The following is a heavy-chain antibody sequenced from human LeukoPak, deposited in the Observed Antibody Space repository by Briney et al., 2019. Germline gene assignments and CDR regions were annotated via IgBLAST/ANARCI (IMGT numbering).Heavy chain of an antibody. CDR1: GFTVSSNY. V-gene: IGHV3-53*01. CDR2: MYSGDST. CDR3: ARGLSGSYGWN. Sequence: SGGSLRLSCAASGFTVSSNYMHGVRQATGKGLEWVSLMYSGDSTYFPGSVKGRFTISRDNSENTLHLQLNSLRAEDTAVYYCARGLSGSYGWNWGQGTLVTVSS. J-gene: IGHJ4*02. D-gene: IGHD1-26*01.